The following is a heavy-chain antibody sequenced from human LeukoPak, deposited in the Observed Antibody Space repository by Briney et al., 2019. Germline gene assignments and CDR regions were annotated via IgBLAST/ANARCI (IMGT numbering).Heavy chain of an antibody. CDR3: AAGLYYDILTGSDAFDI. V-gene: IGHV1-58*02. D-gene: IGHD3-9*01. CDR1: GFTFTSSA. CDR2: IVVGSGNT. Sequence: SVKVSCKASGFTFTSSAMQWVRQARGQRLEWIGWIVVGSGNTNYAQKFQERVTITRDMSTSTAYMELSSLRSEDTAVYYCAAGLYYDILTGSDAFDIWGQGTMVTVSS. J-gene: IGHJ3*02.